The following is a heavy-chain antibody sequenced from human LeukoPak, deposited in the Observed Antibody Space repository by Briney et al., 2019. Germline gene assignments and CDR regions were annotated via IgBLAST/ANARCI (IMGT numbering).Heavy chain of an antibody. J-gene: IGHJ4*02. D-gene: IGHD3-3*01. CDR2: INPNSGGA. Sequence: ASEKVSGKASGYTFTGYYMHWVRQAPGQGLEWTGWINPNSGGANYAQKFQGRVTMTRDTSISTAYMELSRLRSDDTAVYYCASASLPALRFLEWLPFNWGQGTLVTVSS. CDR1: GYTFTGYY. V-gene: IGHV1-2*02. CDR3: ASASLPALRFLEWLPFN.